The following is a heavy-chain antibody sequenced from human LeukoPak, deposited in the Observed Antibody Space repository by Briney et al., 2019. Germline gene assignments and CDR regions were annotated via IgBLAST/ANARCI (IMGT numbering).Heavy chain of an antibody. D-gene: IGHD3-3*01. CDR2: ISGSGGST. J-gene: IGHJ4*02. Sequence: PGGSLRLSCAASGFIFSDYAMSWVRQAPGKGLEWVSAISGSGGSTYYADSVKGRFTISRDNSKNTLYLQMNSLRAEDTAVYYCAKGNDYDFWSGYSIDYWGQGTLVTVSS. CDR1: GFIFSDYA. V-gene: IGHV3-23*01. CDR3: AKGNDYDFWSGYSIDY.